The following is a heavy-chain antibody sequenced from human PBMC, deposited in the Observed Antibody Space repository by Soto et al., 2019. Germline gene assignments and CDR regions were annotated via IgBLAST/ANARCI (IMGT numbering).Heavy chain of an antibody. CDR3: ARGRYGDY. Sequence: QVHLEQSGAEVKKPGASVKVSLKCSDYAFTTYGITWVRQAPGQGLEWMGWISAHNGNTNYAQKLQGRVTVTRDTSTSTAYMELRSLRSDDTAVYYCARGRYGDYWGQGALVTVFS. J-gene: IGHJ4*02. CDR2: ISAHNGNT. CDR1: DYAFTTYG. D-gene: IGHD1-1*01. V-gene: IGHV1-18*01.